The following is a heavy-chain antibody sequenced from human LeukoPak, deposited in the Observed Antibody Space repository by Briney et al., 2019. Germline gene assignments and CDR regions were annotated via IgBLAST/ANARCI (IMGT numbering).Heavy chain of an antibody. D-gene: IGHD2-2*01. Sequence: ASVKVSCKASGYTFTSYDINWVRQATGQGLEWMGWMNPNSGNTGYAQKFQGRVTMTRNTSISTAYMELSSLRSEDTAVYYCAKDPSVYQLLYYFDYWGQGTLVTVSS. J-gene: IGHJ4*02. CDR2: MNPNSGNT. CDR3: AKDPSVYQLLYYFDY. V-gene: IGHV1-8*01. CDR1: GYTFTSYD.